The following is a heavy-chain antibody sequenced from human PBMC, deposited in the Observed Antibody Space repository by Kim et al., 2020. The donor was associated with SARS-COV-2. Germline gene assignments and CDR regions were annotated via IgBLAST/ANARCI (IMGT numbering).Heavy chain of an antibody. CDR1: GGSISSYY. V-gene: IGHV4-59*13. D-gene: IGHD6-19*01. CDR3: AREGLAVAGFDY. J-gene: IGHJ4*02. CDR2: IYYSGST. Sequence: SETLSLTCTVSGGSISSYYWSWIRQPPGKGLEWIGYIYYSGSTNYNPSLKSRVTISVDTSKNQFSLKLSSVTAADTAVYYCAREGLAVAGFDYWGQGTLVTVSS.